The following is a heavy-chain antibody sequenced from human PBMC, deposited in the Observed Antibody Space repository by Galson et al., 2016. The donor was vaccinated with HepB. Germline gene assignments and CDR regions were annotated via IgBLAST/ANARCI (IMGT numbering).Heavy chain of an antibody. CDR2: IYWDDDK. CDR1: GLSLSRSGEG. Sequence: PALVKPTQTLTLTCTLSGLSLSRSGEGVGWIRQPPGKALEWLALIYWDDDKRNSPYLKSRLTITKDTSKKQVVLTMTNMDPVDTAVYYCTTMLSYCSSTSCWGQGTLVTASS. CDR3: TTMLSYCSSTSC. J-gene: IGHJ4*02. V-gene: IGHV2-5*02. D-gene: IGHD2-2*01.